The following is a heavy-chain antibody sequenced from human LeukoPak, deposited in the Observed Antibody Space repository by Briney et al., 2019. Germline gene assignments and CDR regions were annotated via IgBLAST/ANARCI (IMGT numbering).Heavy chain of an antibody. J-gene: IGHJ3*02. D-gene: IGHD5-18*01. CDR2: IDYRGST. Sequence: PSETLSLTCTVSGDSISTYYWSWIRQPPGKGPEWIAYIDYRGSTTYNPSLRSRVTISVDTSRNQFPLKLYSVTAADTAVYYCARSRSGYSYDHAAFEIWGQGTMVTVSS. V-gene: IGHV4-59*01. CDR3: ARSRSGYSYDHAAFEI. CDR1: GDSISTYY.